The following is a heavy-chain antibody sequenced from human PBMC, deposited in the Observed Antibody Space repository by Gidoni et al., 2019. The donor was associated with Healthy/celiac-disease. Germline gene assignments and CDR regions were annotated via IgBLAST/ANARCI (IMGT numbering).Heavy chain of an antibody. J-gene: IGHJ6*02. V-gene: IGHV3-74*01. D-gene: IGHD3-3*01. CDR3: ARDNGITIFGVVTYSYGMDV. CDR1: GFTFSSYW. Sequence: EVQLVESGGGLVQPGGSLRLSCAASGFTFSSYWMHWVRQAPGKGLVWVSRINSDGSSTSYADSVKGRFTISRDNAKNTLYLQMNSLRAEDTAVYYCARDNGITIFGVVTYSYGMDVWGQGTTVTVSS. CDR2: INSDGSST.